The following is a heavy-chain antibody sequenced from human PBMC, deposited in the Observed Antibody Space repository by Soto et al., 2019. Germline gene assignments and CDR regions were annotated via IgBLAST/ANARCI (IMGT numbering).Heavy chain of an antibody. D-gene: IGHD5-18*01. CDR1: GYTFNSHS. CDR2: INADYGNT. V-gene: IGHV1-18*01. Sequence: QAQLVQSGAEVKKPGASVKVSCKASGYTFNSHSISGVRQAPGQGLEWMGRINADYGNTQYAQKFRGRVTMTTDTSTTTVYMELTNLRSDDSAVYYCARCIQGNYYYGMDVWGQGTTVTVSS. J-gene: IGHJ6*02. CDR3: ARCIQGNYYYGMDV.